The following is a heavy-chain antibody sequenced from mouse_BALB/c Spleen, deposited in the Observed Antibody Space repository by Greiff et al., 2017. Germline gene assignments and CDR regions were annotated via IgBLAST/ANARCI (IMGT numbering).Heavy chain of an antibody. J-gene: IGHJ4*01. V-gene: IGHV4-1*02. D-gene: IGHD2-2*01. CDR1: GFDFSRYW. Sequence: EVKLLESGGGLVQPGGSLKLSCAASGFDFSRYWMSWVRQAPGKGLEWIGEINPDSSTINYTPSLKDKFIISRDNAKNTLYLQMSKVRSEDTALYYCARKGLPIYAMDYWGQGTSVTVSS. CDR2: INPDSSTI. CDR3: ARKGLPIYAMDY.